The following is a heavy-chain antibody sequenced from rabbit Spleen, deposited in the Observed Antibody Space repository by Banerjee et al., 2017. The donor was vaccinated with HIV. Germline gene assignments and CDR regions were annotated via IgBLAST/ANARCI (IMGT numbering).Heavy chain of an antibody. Sequence: QEQLAASVGGLVTAGASLTLTCTVSGFSFISTYDMCWVRQAPGKGLEWIGCIYTGNVKTYYASWAKGRFTISKSSSTTVTLQMTSLTAADTATYFCARDLVAVIGWNFDLWGQGTLVTVS. CDR3: ARDLVAVIGWNFDL. J-gene: IGHJ4*01. V-gene: IGHV1S45*01. CDR2: IYTGNVKT. CDR1: GFSFISTYD. D-gene: IGHD1-1*01.